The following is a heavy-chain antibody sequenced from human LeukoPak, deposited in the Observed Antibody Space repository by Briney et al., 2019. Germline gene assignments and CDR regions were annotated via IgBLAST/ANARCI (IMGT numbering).Heavy chain of an antibody. J-gene: IGHJ4*02. CDR3: ARDIVVVPAAPDLDY. CDR1: GYTFTGYG. D-gene: IGHD2-2*01. Sequence: ASVKVSCKASGYTFTGYGISWVRQAPGQGLEWMGWISAHNGNTNYAQKLQGRVTMTTDTSTSTAYMELRSLRSDDTAVYYCARDIVVVPAAPDLDYWGQGTLVTVSS. CDR2: ISAHNGNT. V-gene: IGHV1-18*01.